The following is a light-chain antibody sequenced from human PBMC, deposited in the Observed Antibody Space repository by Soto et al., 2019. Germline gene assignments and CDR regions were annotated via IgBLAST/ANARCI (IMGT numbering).Light chain of an antibody. Sequence: QSALTQPASVSGSPGQSITISCTGTSSDVGAYNYVSWYQQYPGKAPKLMIYEVSNRPSGVSNRFSGSKSGNTASLTISGLQAEDEADYHCSSYTSSNSVVFGGGTKLTVL. CDR1: SSDVGAYNY. J-gene: IGLJ2*01. V-gene: IGLV2-14*01. CDR2: EVS. CDR3: SSYTSSNSVV.